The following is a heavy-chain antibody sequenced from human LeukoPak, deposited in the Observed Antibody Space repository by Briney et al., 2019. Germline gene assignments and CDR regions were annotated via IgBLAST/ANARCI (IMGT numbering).Heavy chain of an antibody. CDR1: GYTFTSYA. D-gene: IGHD2-2*01. V-gene: IGHV1-3*01. Sequence: GASVKVSCKASGYTFTSYAMHWVRQAPGQRLEWMGWINAGNGNTKYSQKFQGRVTITADESTSTAYMELSSLRSEDTAVYYCARWGGLDCSSTSCYDYYYYGMDVWGQGTTVTVSS. CDR3: ARWGGLDCSSTSCYDYYYYGMDV. CDR2: INAGNGNT. J-gene: IGHJ6*02.